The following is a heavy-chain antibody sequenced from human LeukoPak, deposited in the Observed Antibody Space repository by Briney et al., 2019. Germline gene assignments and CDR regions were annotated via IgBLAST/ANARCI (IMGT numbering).Heavy chain of an antibody. V-gene: IGHV4-59*01. J-gene: IGHJ4*02. CDR1: GGSISSYY. CDR3: AREAVTSIDY. Sequence: KTSETLSLTCTVSGGSISSYYWSWIRQPPGKGLEWIGYIYYSGSTSYNPSLKSRVTISVDTSKNQFSLKLSSVTAADTAVYYCAREAVTSIDYWGQGTLVTVSS. CDR2: IYYSGST. D-gene: IGHD4-11*01.